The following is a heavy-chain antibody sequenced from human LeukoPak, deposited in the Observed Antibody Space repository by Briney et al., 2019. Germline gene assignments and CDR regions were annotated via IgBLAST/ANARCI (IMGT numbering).Heavy chain of an antibody. CDR3: ARSGYERYYYYMDV. CDR1: GGSISSYY. V-gene: IGHV4-4*07. CDR2: IYNSGST. D-gene: IGHD5-12*01. Sequence: SETLSLTCTVSGGSISSYYWSWIRQPAGGGLEWVGRIYNSGSTNYNHSLKSRDTMSVDMSKNHLHLKLSSVAAADTAVYYCARSGYERYYYYMDVWGKGTTVTVSS. J-gene: IGHJ6*03.